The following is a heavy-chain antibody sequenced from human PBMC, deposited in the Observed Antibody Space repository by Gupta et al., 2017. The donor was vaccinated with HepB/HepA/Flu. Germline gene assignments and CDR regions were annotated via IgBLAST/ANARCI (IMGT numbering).Heavy chain of an antibody. CDR1: GFTFRGYW. V-gene: IGHV3-7*01. CDR3: ARDQSPAIRFLEWLSTGGWFDP. CDR2: INQDGNEK. Sequence: EVQLVESGGGLVQPGGSLRLSCAASGFTFRGYWMSWVRQAPGKGLEWVASINQDGNEKYYVDSVKGRFTISRDNAKNSLYLQMNSLRAEDTAVYYCARDQSPAIRFLEWLSTGGWFDPWGQGTIVTVSS. J-gene: IGHJ5*02. D-gene: IGHD3-3*01.